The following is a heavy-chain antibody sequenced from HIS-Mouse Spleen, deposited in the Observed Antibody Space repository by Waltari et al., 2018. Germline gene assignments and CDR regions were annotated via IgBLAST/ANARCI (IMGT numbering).Heavy chain of an antibody. CDR1: GFTFSSYA. CDR3: ARVWGIAVAGAFDI. Sequence: QVQLVESGGGVVQPGRSLRLSCAASGFTFSSYAMHWVRQAPGKGLEWVAVISYDGSNKYYADSVKGRFTISRENSKNTLYLQMNSLRAEDTAVYYCARVWGIAVAGAFDIWGQGTMVTVSS. J-gene: IGHJ3*02. D-gene: IGHD6-19*01. CDR2: ISYDGSNK. V-gene: IGHV3-30*04.